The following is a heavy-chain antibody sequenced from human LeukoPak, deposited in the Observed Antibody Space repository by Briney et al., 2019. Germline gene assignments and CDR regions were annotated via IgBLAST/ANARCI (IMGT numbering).Heavy chain of an antibody. V-gene: IGHV4-34*01. J-gene: IGHJ4*02. Sequence: SETLSLTCTVSGVSISSYYWSWIRQPPGKGLEWIGEINHSGSTNYNPSLKSRVTISVDTSKNQFSLKLSSVTAADTAVYYCARQLADYVVRGVPVDYSGQGTLVTVSS. CDR3: ARQLADYVVRGVPVDY. CDR2: INHSGST. D-gene: IGHD3-10*01. CDR1: GVSISSYY.